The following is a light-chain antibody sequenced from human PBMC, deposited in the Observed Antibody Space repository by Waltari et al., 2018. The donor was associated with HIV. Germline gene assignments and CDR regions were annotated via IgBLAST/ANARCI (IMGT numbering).Light chain of an antibody. Sequence: QSAMTQPASVSGSLGQSITIPCTGTSSDVGAYNSVPWYQQRPGKVPKLLIYEVNSRPSGIDNRFSGSKSGNTASLTISGLQVEDEADYYCSSFTGSNTYVFGSGTKVTVL. CDR2: EVN. V-gene: IGLV2-14*01. J-gene: IGLJ1*01. CDR3: SSFTGSNTYV. CDR1: SSDVGAYNS.